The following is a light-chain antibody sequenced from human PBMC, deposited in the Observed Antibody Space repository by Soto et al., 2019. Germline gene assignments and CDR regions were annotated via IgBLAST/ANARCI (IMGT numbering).Light chain of an antibody. CDR2: EDT. V-gene: IGLV2-23*01. CDR3: CSYADSSTYV. CDR1: SSDVGNYNL. Sequence: QSVLTQPASVSGSLGQSITISCTGTSSDVGNYNLVSWYQQHPGKAPKLIIYEDTKRPSGVSNRFSGSKSGNTASLTISGLQAEDEADYYCCSYADSSTYVFGTGTKVTVL. J-gene: IGLJ1*01.